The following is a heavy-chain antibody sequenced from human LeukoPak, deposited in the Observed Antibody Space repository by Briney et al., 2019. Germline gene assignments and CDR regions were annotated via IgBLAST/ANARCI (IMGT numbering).Heavy chain of an antibody. Sequence: SETLSHTCTVSGGSISSSSYYWGWIRQPPGKGLEWIGSIYYSGSTYYNPSLKSRVTISVDTSKNQFSLKLSSVTAADTAVYYCARQKPIYCSGGSCYSPDYMDVWGKGTTVTVSS. J-gene: IGHJ6*03. V-gene: IGHV4-39*01. CDR1: GGSISSSSYY. D-gene: IGHD2-15*01. CDR3: ARQKPIYCSGGSCYSPDYMDV. CDR2: IYYSGST.